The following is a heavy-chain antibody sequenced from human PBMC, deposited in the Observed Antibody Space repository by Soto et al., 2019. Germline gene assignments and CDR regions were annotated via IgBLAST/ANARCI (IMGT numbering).Heavy chain of an antibody. CDR3: ARGWNDYNALFDY. J-gene: IGHJ4*02. D-gene: IGHD4-4*01. V-gene: IGHV1-69*06. CDR1: GGTFSSYS. CDR2: IIPIFGTA. Sequence: SVKVSCKASGGTFSSYSISWVLQAPGQGLEWMGGIIPIFGTANYAQKFQGRVTITADKSTSTAYMELSSLRSEDTAVYYCARGWNDYNALFDYWGQGTLVTVSS.